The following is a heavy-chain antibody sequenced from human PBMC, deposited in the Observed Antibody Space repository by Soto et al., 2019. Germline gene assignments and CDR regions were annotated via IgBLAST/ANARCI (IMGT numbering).Heavy chain of an antibody. D-gene: IGHD6-6*01. CDR2: ISESSGHT. Sequence: EVQLLEYGGGLVQPGGSLRLSCAASGFTFSSYAMAWVRQAPGKGLEWVSGISESSGHTYYADSVKGRFTISRDNSRSTLFLQINSTSDEDTATYYCARGRIAGRLRFGVDVWGQGTTITVSS. J-gene: IGHJ6*02. CDR3: ARGRIAGRLRFGVDV. CDR1: GFTFSSYA. V-gene: IGHV3-23*01.